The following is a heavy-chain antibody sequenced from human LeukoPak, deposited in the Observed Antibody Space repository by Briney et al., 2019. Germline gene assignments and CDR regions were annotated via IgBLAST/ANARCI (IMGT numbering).Heavy chain of an antibody. CDR1: GFTFSDYY. V-gene: IGHV3-11*01. Sequence: GGSLRLSCAASGFTFSDYYMSWIRQAPGKGLEWVSYISSSGSTIYYADSVKGRFTISRDNAKNSLYLQMNSLRAEDTALYYCAKGPSAAAGHYYYYMDVWGKGTTVTISS. CDR2: ISSSGSTI. CDR3: AKGPSAAAGHYYYYMDV. J-gene: IGHJ6*03. D-gene: IGHD6-13*01.